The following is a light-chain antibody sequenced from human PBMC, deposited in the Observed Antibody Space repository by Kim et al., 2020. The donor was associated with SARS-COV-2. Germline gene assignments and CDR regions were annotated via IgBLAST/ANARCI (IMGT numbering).Light chain of an antibody. V-gene: IGKV3-20*01. CDR1: QSVTSTS. Sequence: EIVLTQSPGTLSLSPGERATLSCRASQSVTSTSLAWYQQRPGQAPRLLIYGASSRATCIPDRFSGGVSVTDFTLTISRLEPEDFAVYYSQEYGSSPWTFGQGTMVDIK. J-gene: IGKJ1*01. CDR2: GAS. CDR3: QEYGSSPWT.